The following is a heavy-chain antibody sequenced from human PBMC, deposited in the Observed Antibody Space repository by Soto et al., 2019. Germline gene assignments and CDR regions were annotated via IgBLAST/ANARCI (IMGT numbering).Heavy chain of an antibody. CDR3: ASYKRPMGSMYAREVYYYYYGMDV. J-gene: IGHJ6*02. CDR1: GYSFTSYW. D-gene: IGHD2-8*01. CDR2: IYPGDTDT. V-gene: IGHV5-51*01. Sequence: GESLKISCKGSGYSFTSYWIGWVRQMPGKGLEWKGMIYPGDTDTRYNPSFQGEVTISADKSISNAILQWSSLQASDTVIYFCASYKRPMGSMYAREVYYYYYGMDVWGQGTTVTVCS.